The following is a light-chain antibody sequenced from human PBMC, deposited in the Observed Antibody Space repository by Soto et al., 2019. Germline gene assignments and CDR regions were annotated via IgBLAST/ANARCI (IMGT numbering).Light chain of an antibody. CDR2: GAS. V-gene: IGKV3-20*01. Sequence: EIVLTQSPGTLSLSPGERATLSCRASQSVSSSYLAWYQQKSGQAPRLLIYGASSRATGIPDRFSGSGSGTDFTLTISRLEPEDFAVYYCQQYGSSPTWTFGQRTKVEIK. CDR3: QQYGSSPTWT. CDR1: QSVSSSY. J-gene: IGKJ1*01.